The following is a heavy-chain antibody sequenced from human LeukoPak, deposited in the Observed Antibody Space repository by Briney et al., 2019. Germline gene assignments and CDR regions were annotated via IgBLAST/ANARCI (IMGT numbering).Heavy chain of an antibody. V-gene: IGHV4-39*01. CDR1: GDSISSRNSY. J-gene: IGHJ3*02. CDR3: ARYPKSYSNGWIAFDI. D-gene: IGHD6-19*01. Sequence: PSETLSLTCSVSGDSISSRNSYWCWIRQSPGKGLEWIGSMYYSGNTYYNPSLRSRVTVSVDTSNNQFSLKLSSVTAADTAAYYCARYPKSYSNGWIAFDIWGQGTMVTVSS. CDR2: MYYSGNT.